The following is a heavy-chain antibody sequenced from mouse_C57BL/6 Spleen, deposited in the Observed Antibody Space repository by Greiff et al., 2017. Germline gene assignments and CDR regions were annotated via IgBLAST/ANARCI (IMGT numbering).Heavy chain of an antibody. D-gene: IGHD3-2*02. CDR1: GYTFTSYN. Sequence: VQLQQSGAELVRPGASVKMSCKASGYTFTSYNMHWVKQTPRKGLEWIGAIYPGNGDTSYNQKFKGKATLTVDKSSSTAYMQLSSLTSEDSAVYVRARVGTAQATLDYWGQGTTLTVSS. CDR2: IYPGNGDT. V-gene: IGHV1-12*01. CDR3: ARVGTAQATLDY. J-gene: IGHJ2*01.